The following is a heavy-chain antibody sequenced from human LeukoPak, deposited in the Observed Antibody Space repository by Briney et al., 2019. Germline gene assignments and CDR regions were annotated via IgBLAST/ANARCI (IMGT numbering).Heavy chain of an antibody. V-gene: IGHV3-30*18. J-gene: IGHJ6*02. Sequence: GGSLRPSCAASGFTFSSYAMRWVRQAPGKGLEWVAAISYDGSKKYYADSVTGRFTISRDNSKNTLYLQMNSLSAEDTAVYYCAKDRGGDILTGYYLYYYYGMDVWGQGTTVTVSS. CDR2: ISYDGSKK. CDR1: GFTFSSYA. D-gene: IGHD3-9*01. CDR3: AKDRGGDILTGYYLYYYYGMDV.